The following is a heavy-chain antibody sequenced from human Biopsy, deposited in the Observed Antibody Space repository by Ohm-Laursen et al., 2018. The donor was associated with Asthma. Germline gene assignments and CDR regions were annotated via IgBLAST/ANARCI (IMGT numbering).Heavy chain of an antibody. D-gene: IGHD2-2*01. CDR3: ARAGQCSSTSCYNPGWFDP. Sequence: GTLSLTCAVYGGSFSGYYWSWIRQPPGRGLEWIGEINHSGSTNYNPSLKSRVTISVDTSKNQFSLKLSSVTAADTAVYYCARAGQCSSTSCYNPGWFDPWGQGTLVTVSS. CDR2: INHSGST. CDR1: GGSFSGYY. J-gene: IGHJ5*02. V-gene: IGHV4-34*01.